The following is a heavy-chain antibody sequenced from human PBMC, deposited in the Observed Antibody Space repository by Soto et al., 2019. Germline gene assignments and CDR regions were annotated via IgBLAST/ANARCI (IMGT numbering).Heavy chain of an antibody. CDR2: INHSGST. D-gene: IGHD5-12*01. CDR1: GGSFSGYY. V-gene: IGHV4-34*01. Sequence: SETLSLTCAVYGGSFSGYYWSWIRQPPGKGLEWIGEINHSGSTNYNPSLKSRVTISVDTSKNQFSLKLSSVTAADTAVYYCARGRMATSRGSDYWGQGTLVTVSS. CDR3: ARGRMATSRGSDY. J-gene: IGHJ4*02.